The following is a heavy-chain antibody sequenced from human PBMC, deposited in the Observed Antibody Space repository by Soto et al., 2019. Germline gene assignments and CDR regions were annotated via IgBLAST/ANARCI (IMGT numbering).Heavy chain of an antibody. CDR1: GGTFSSYA. J-gene: IGHJ6*02. CDR2: IIPIFGTA. V-gene: IGHV1-69*06. Sequence: SVKVSCKASGGTFSSYAISWVRQAPGQGLEWMGGIIPIFGTANYAQKFQGRVTITADKSTSTAYMELSSLRSEDTAVYYCARDLFSPCSSTDFWSGYQTDSYYYYDGMDVWGQGTTVTVSS. D-gene: IGHD3-3*01. CDR3: ARDLFSPCSSTDFWSGYQTDSYYYYDGMDV.